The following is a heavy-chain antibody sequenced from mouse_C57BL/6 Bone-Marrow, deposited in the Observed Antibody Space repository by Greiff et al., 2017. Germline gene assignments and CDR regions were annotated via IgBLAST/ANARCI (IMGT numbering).Heavy chain of an antibody. Sequence: QVQLQQSGAELARPGASVKLSCKASGYTFTSYGISWVKQRTGQGLEWIGEIYPRSGNTYYNEKFKGKATLTADKSSSTAYMELLSLTSEDSAVYFCARWGRGLGFAYWGQGTLVTVSA. CDR1: GYTFTSYG. J-gene: IGHJ3*01. D-gene: IGHD6-1*01. CDR2: IYPRSGNT. V-gene: IGHV1-81*01. CDR3: ARWGRGLGFAY.